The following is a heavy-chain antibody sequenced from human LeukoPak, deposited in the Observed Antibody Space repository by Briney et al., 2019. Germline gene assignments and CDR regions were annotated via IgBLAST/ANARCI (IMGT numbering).Heavy chain of an antibody. D-gene: IGHD2-2*01. CDR1: GFPSSSYW. CDR2: IKQDGSKK. Sequence: GGSLRLSCVASGFPSSSYWMTWVRQAPGKGLEWVANIKQDGSKKSYVDSVKGRFTISRDNPKNSLYLQINNLRAEDTAVYYCGRLAHNAWYAIDFWGQGTLVTVSS. J-gene: IGHJ4*02. V-gene: IGHV3-7*01. CDR3: GRLAHNAWYAIDF.